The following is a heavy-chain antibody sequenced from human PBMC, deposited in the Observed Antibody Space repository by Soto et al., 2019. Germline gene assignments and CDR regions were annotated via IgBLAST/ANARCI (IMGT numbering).Heavy chain of an antibody. CDR2: IYYSGST. D-gene: IGHD3-3*02. Sequence: SETLSLTCAVSGYSISSSSYYWGWIRQPPGKGLEWIGSIYYSGSTYYNPSLKSRVTISVDTSKNQFSLKLSSVTAADTAVYYCASPKIAFYNWFDPWGQGTLVTVSS. V-gene: IGHV4-39*01. CDR1: GYSISSSSYY. J-gene: IGHJ5*02. CDR3: ASPKIAFYNWFDP.